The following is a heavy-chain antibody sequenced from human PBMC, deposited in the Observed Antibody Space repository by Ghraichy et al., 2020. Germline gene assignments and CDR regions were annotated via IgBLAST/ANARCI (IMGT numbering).Heavy chain of an antibody. CDR3: ARDLNFIVDS. D-gene: IGHD3-16*02. Sequence: GGSLRLSCAASGFTFSGYTINWVRQAPGKGLEWLSSLSPGGNVIHYADSVWGRFTISRDNAKNSAYLQMNSLGDEDTAVYYCARDLNFIVDSWGQGTLVTVSS. CDR1: GFTFSGYT. CDR2: LSPGGNVI. J-gene: IGHJ4*02. V-gene: IGHV3-48*02.